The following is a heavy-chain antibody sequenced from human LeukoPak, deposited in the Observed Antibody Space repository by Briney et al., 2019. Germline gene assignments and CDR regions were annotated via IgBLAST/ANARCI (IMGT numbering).Heavy chain of an antibody. CDR3: ARQIGFITMVRGVTAEYFQH. Sequence: PPETLSLTCTVSGGSISSSSYYWGWIRQPPGKGLEWTGSIYYSGSTYYNPSLKSRVTISVDTSKNQFSLKLSSVTAADTAVYYCARQIGFITMVRGVTAEYFQHWGQGTLVTVSS. CDR1: GGSISSSSYY. D-gene: IGHD3-10*01. CDR2: IYYSGST. J-gene: IGHJ1*01. V-gene: IGHV4-39*01.